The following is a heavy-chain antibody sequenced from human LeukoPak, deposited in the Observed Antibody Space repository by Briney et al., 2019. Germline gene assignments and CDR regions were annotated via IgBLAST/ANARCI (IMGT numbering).Heavy chain of an antibody. J-gene: IGHJ4*02. Sequence: SQTLSLTCAISGDSVSSNGAAWGWVRQSPSRGLEWRGRTYYRSKWYNDYAVSVKSRITIDPDTSKNQFSLQLNSVTPEDTAVYYCTRDGSNPYYFDYWGQGTLVTVSS. CDR2: TYYRSKWYN. CDR3: TRDGSNPYYFDY. D-gene: IGHD1-14*01. V-gene: IGHV6-1*01. CDR1: GDSVSSNGAA.